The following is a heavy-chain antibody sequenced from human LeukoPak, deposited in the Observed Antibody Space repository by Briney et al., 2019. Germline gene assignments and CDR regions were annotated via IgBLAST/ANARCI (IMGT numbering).Heavy chain of an antibody. Sequence: SETLSLTCTVSGGSISSYYWSWIRQPAEKGLEWIGRIYTSGSTNYNPSLNSRVTMSVDTSKNQFSLKVRSVTAADTAVYYCARHFTTLVGYYYMDVWGKGTTVTVSS. CDR2: IYTSGST. D-gene: IGHD1-1*01. V-gene: IGHV4-4*07. CDR1: GGSISSYY. J-gene: IGHJ6*03. CDR3: ARHFTTLVGYYYMDV.